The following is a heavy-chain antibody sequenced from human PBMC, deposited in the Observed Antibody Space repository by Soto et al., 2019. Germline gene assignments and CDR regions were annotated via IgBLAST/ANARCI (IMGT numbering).Heavy chain of an antibody. J-gene: IGHJ4*02. V-gene: IGHV4-59*08. CDR2: IYYSGST. CDR3: ARRWGRSFDY. D-gene: IGHD2-15*01. Sequence: QVQLQESGPRLVKPSETLSLTCTVSGGSISSYYWSWIRQPPGKGLEWIGYIYYSGSTNYNPSLKSRVPISVDTSKNQFSLNLSSVTAADTAVYYCARRWGRSFDYWGQGTLVTVSS. CDR1: GGSISSYY.